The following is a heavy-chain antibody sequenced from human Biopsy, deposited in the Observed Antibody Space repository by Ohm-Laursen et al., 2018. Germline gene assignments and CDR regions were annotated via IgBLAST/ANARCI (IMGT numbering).Heavy chain of an antibody. J-gene: IGHJ1*01. Sequence: ATVKISCKTSGYTFTGYFLHWVRQVPGQGLEWMGWINPNSGTTKIAENFQGSVTMTRDTSITTAYLDLTRLTSDDTAVYFCAKGQDLTAGAEYFQYWGQGALITVSS. CDR3: AKGQDLTAGAEYFQY. V-gene: IGHV1-2*04. D-gene: IGHD3-9*01. CDR2: INPNSGTT. CDR1: GYTFTGYF.